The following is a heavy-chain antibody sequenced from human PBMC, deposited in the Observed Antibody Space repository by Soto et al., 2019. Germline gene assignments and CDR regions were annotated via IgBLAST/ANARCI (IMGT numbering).Heavy chain of an antibody. Sequence: QVQLVESGGGVVQPGRSLRLSCAASGFTFSSYGMHWVRQAPGKGLEWVAVIWYDGSNKYYADSVKGRFTISRDNSKNTXXLXMXXLRAEDTAVYYCARTAGYCISTSCYASYYYYGMDVWGQGTTVTVSS. J-gene: IGHJ6*02. CDR2: IWYDGSNK. CDR3: ARTAGYCISTSCYASYYYYGMDV. V-gene: IGHV3-33*01. CDR1: GFTFSSYG. D-gene: IGHD2-2*01.